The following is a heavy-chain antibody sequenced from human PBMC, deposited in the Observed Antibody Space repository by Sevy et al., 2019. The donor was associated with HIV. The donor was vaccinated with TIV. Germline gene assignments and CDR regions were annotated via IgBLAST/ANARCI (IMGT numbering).Heavy chain of an antibody. J-gene: IGHJ4*02. D-gene: IGHD1-26*01. CDR3: ARGDGTGRCFDS. CDR2: INPTSSST. CDR1: GYNFNNYY. Sequence: ASVKVSCKASGYNFNNYYIHWVRQAPGQELQWMGVINPTSSSTYYPPKFQGRVTMTRDTSTSTVSLDLSSLRSEDTAVYYCARGDGTGRCFDSWGQGTLVTVSS. V-gene: IGHV1-46*02.